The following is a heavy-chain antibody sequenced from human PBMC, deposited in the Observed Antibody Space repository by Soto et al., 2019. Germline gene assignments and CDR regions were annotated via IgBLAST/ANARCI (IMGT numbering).Heavy chain of an antibody. J-gene: IGHJ5*02. CDR1: GGTFGSYA. V-gene: IGHV1-69*06. D-gene: IGHD3-22*01. Sequence: SVKVSCKASGGTFGSYAISWVRQAPGQGLEWMGNIIPMYGTPNYAQNFQGRVTMIADKSTSTVYMDLGSLRTDDTAVYYCARGFAYSSAWFDQWGQGTVVTVSS. CDR2: IIPMYGTP. CDR3: ARGFAYSSAWFDQ.